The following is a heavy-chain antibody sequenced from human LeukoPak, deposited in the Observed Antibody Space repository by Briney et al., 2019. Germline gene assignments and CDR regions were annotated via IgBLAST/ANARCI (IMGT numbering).Heavy chain of an antibody. CDR1: GGSMSPYH. J-gene: IGHJ6*02. CDR3: ARTVGSGYYQYYYYGMDV. Sequence: SETLSLTCTVSGGSMSPYHWSWIRQPPGKGLEWIGEINHSGSTNYNPSLKSRVTISVDTSKNQFSLKLSSVTAADTAVYYCARTVGSGYYQYYYYGMDVWGQGTTVTVSS. V-gene: IGHV4-34*01. D-gene: IGHD3-22*01. CDR2: INHSGST.